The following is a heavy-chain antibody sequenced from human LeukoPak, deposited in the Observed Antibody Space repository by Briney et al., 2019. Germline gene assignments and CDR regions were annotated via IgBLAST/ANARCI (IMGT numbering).Heavy chain of an antibody. Sequence: ASVKVSCKASGYTFTGYYIHWVRQAPGQGLEWMGWINPNSGGTNYAQKFQGRVTMTRDTSISTAYMELSRLRSDDTAVYYCARGFRRRGSRAAAGTVDYWGQGTLVTVSS. CDR3: ARGFRRRGSRAAAGTVDY. CDR2: INPNSGGT. J-gene: IGHJ4*02. CDR1: GYTFTGYY. D-gene: IGHD6-13*01. V-gene: IGHV1-2*02.